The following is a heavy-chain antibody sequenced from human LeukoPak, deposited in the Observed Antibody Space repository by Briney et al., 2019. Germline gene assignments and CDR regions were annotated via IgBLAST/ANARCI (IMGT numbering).Heavy chain of an antibody. CDR2: ISGSGGST. J-gene: IGHJ4*02. V-gene: IGHV3-23*01. Sequence: PGGSLRLSCAASGFTFSSYAMSWVRQAPGKGLEWVSAISGSGGSTYYADSVKGRFTISRDNAKNSLYLQMNSLRAEDTAVYYCARSPKVGATKCYFDYWGQGTLVTVSS. CDR1: GFTFSSYA. CDR3: ARSPKVGATKCYFDY. D-gene: IGHD1-26*01.